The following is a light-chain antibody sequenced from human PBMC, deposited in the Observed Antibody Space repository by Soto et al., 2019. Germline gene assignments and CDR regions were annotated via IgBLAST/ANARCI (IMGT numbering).Light chain of an antibody. CDR1: SSDVGGYNY. CDR2: EVS. V-gene: IGLV2-14*01. CDR3: SAYTFSSTLGV. Sequence: QSALTQPASVSGSPGQSITISCTGTSSDVGGYNYVSWYQQHPGKAPKLMIYEVSNRPSGVSNRFSGSKSGNTASLTISGLQAEDEAAYSCSAYTFSSTLGVFGGGTAVTVL. J-gene: IGLJ2*01.